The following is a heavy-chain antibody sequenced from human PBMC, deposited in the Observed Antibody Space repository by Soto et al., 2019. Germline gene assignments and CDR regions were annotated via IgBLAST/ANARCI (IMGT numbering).Heavy chain of an antibody. CDR3: AKSSGAVAGYYFDY. Sequence: PSVKVSCKASGYAFTSYGISWVRQAPGQGLEWMGWISVYNGDTKYAQKLQGRVTMTTDTSTSTAYMELRSLRSDDTAVYYCAKSSGAVAGYYFDYWGQGTLVTVSS. J-gene: IGHJ4*02. CDR2: ISVYNGDT. CDR1: GYAFTSYG. D-gene: IGHD6-19*01. V-gene: IGHV1-18*04.